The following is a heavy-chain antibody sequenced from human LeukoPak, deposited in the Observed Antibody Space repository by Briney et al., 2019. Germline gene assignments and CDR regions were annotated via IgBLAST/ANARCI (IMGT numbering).Heavy chain of an antibody. CDR1: GITISNYG. V-gene: IGHV3-30*03. Sequence: GGSLRLSCAASGITISNYGVHWVRQAPGKGLEWVAVISYDGSNKYYADSVKGRFTISRDNSKNTLYLQVNSLRAEDTAVYYCARSGIAAAGMGYYYYYYMDVWGKGTTVTVSS. CDR2: ISYDGSNK. CDR3: ARSGIAAAGMGYYYYYYMDV. D-gene: IGHD6-13*01. J-gene: IGHJ6*03.